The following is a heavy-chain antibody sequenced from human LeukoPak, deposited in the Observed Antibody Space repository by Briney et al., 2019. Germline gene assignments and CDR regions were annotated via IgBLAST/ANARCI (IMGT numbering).Heavy chain of an antibody. V-gene: IGHV3-33*01. D-gene: IGHD1-26*01. J-gene: IGHJ4*02. CDR1: GFTFSKYG. Sequence: GRSRRLSCSASGFTFSKYGMHWVRQAPGKGLEWVAVIWYDGSDKYYADSVKGRFTISRDISKNTLYLQMNSLRAEDTAVYYCARDLVGAIAHGFDYWGQGTLVTVSS. CDR2: IWYDGSDK. CDR3: ARDLVGAIAHGFDY.